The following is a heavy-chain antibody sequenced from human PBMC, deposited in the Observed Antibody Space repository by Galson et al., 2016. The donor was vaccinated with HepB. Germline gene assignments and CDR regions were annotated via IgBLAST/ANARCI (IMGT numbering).Heavy chain of an antibody. V-gene: IGHV3-23*01. D-gene: IGHD6-19*01. Sequence: SLRLSCAASGITFSDHAFNWVCQAPGKGLKWVATISCDGRGTHYADSVRGRFIISRDDSMSTVFLQTNSLRDEDTALYYCAIDLDSSGNYEVGHWGQGTQVTVSS. CDR2: ISCDGRGT. CDR3: AIDLDSSGNYEVGH. CDR1: GITFSDHA. J-gene: IGHJ4*02.